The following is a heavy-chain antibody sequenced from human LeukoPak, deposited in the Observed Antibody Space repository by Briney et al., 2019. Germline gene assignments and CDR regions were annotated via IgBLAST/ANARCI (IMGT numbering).Heavy chain of an antibody. CDR2: ISSSSNYI. J-gene: IGHJ3*02. V-gene: IGHV3-21*01. CDR1: GLTFSAYN. Sequence: GESLRLSCAASGLTFSAYNMNWVRQAQGKGLEWVSCISSSSNYIYYGDSVKGRLTISRDNAKNTLYLQMNSLRAEDTAVYYCARDFVLYYDILTGPINAFDIWGQGAMVTVSS. D-gene: IGHD3-9*01. CDR3: ARDFVLYYDILTGPINAFDI.